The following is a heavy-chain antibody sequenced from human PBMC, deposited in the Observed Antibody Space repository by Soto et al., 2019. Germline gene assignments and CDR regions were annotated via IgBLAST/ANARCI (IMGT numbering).Heavy chain of an antibody. CDR3: ASGSSGWREYYYYGMDV. CDR2: IYYSGST. J-gene: IGHJ6*02. CDR1: GGSISSYY. Sequence: SETLSLTCTVSGGSISSYYWSWIRQPPGKGLEWIGYIYYSGSTNYNPSLKSRVTISVDTSKNQFSLKLSSATAADTAVYYCASGSSGWREYYYYGMDVWGQGTTVTVSS. D-gene: IGHD6-19*01. V-gene: IGHV4-59*01.